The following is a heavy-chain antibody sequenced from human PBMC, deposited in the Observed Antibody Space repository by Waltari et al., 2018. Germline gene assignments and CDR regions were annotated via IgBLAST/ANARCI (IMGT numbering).Heavy chain of an antibody. V-gene: IGHV3-74*03. D-gene: IGHD3-22*01. CDR1: GFTFRRYW. Sequence: ELQLVESGVGLVQPGGSLRLSCAASGFTFRRYWMHWSRLVPWKGLVWVSLINNDGTTTMYADSVKGRFTIARDNAENTLYVQMNSLSAEETAVYYCVRIYFESSGHKLSWGQGTLVTVSS. CDR2: INNDGTTT. CDR3: VRIYFESSGHKLS. J-gene: IGHJ5*02.